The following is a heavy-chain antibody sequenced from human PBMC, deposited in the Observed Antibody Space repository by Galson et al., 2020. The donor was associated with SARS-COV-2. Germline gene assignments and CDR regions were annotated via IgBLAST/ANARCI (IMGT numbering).Heavy chain of an antibody. J-gene: IGHJ4*02. Sequence: GGSLRLSCAASGFTFSSYAMHWVRQAPGKGLEWVAVISYDGSNKYYADSVKGRFTISRDNSKNTLYLQMNSLRAEDTAVYYCVRDAGGYFDYWGQGTLVTVSS. D-gene: IGHD2-15*01. CDR2: ISYDGSNK. CDR3: VRDAGGYFDY. V-gene: IGHV3-30*04. CDR1: GFTFSSYA.